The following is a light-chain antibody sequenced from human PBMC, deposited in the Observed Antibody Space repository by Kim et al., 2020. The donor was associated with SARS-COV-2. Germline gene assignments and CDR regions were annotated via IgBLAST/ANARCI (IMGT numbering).Light chain of an antibody. Sequence: GQSVTISCTGTSSDVGGYNYDSWYQHHPGKAPKLIIYEVSLRPFGVPDRFSGSKSGNTASLTVSGLQAEDEADYYCSSYVGTNTYVFGTGTKVTVL. V-gene: IGLV2-8*01. CDR3: SSYVGTNTYV. CDR2: EVS. CDR1: SSDVGGYNY. J-gene: IGLJ1*01.